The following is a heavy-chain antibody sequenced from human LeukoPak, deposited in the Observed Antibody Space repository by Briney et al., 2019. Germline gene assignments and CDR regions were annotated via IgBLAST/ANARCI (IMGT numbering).Heavy chain of an antibody. J-gene: IGHJ4*02. Sequence: KPSQTLSLTCAISGDSVSSKSAAWTWIRQSPSRGLEWLGRTYYRSKWYNDYVVSVKSRITINPDTSKNQFSLQLNSVTPEDAAVYYCARGEVTCSIAARLDYWGQGTLVTVSS. CDR2: TYYRSKWYN. CDR1: GDSVSSKSAA. V-gene: IGHV6-1*01. D-gene: IGHD6-6*01. CDR3: ARGEVTCSIAARLDY.